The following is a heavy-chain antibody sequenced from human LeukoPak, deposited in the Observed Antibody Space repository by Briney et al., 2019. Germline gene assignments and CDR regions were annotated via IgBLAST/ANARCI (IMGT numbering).Heavy chain of an antibody. V-gene: IGHV1-46*01. Sequence: ASVKVSCKASGYTFTSYYMHWVRHAPRQGLGWMGIINPSGGSTSYAQKFQGRVTMTRDTSTSTVYMELSSLRSEDTAVYYCARVKYAAAGYFDYWGQGTLVTVS. J-gene: IGHJ4*02. CDR3: ARVKYAAAGYFDY. CDR1: GYTFTSYY. D-gene: IGHD6-13*01. CDR2: INPSGGST.